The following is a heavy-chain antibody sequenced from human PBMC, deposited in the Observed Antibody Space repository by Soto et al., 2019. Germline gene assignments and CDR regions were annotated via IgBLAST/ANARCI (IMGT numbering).Heavy chain of an antibody. CDR3: GRAEGYYDYVWGSYRPNWFDP. D-gene: IGHD3-16*02. V-gene: IGHV4-30-4*01. J-gene: IGHJ5*02. CDR1: GGSISSGDYY. Sequence: SETLSLTCTVSGGSISSGDYYWSWIRQPPGKGLEWIGYIYYSGSTYYNPSLKSRVTISVDTSKNQFSLKLSSVTAADTAVYYCGRAEGYYDYVWGSYRPNWFDPWGQGTLVTVSS. CDR2: IYYSGST.